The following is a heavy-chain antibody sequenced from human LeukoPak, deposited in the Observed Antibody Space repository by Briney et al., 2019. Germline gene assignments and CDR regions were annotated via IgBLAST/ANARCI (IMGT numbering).Heavy chain of an antibody. CDR3: ASQGDTYYYDSSGYYYGY. D-gene: IGHD3-22*01. J-gene: IGHJ4*02. CDR1: GFTFSSYA. Sequence: GGSLRLSCAASGFTFSSYAMSWVRQAPGKGLEWVANVKEDGSEKYYVDSVKGRFTISRDNAKKLLYLQMNSLRAEDTAVYYCASQGDTYYYDSSGYYYGYWGQGTLVTVSS. V-gene: IGHV3-7*01. CDR2: VKEDGSEK.